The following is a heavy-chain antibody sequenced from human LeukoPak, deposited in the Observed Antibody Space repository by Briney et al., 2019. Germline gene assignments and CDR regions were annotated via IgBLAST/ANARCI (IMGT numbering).Heavy chain of an antibody. Sequence: GGSLRLSCAASGFTFSSYAMSWVRQAPGKGLEWMGGIIPIFGTANYAQKFQGRVTITADESTSTAYMELSSLRSEDTAVYYCARPERGWNGAVWSYFDYWGQGTLVTVSS. CDR3: ARPERGWNGAVWSYFDY. V-gene: IGHV1-69*01. CDR1: GFTFSSYA. D-gene: IGHD1-1*01. J-gene: IGHJ4*02. CDR2: IIPIFGTA.